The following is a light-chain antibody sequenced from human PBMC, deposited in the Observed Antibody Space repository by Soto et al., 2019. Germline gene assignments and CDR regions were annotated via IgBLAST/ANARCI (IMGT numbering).Light chain of an antibody. Sequence: EFVLTQSPGTLSLSPGERATLSWRASQTVRNNYLAWYQQKPGQAPRLLISDASNRATGIPARFSGSGSGTDFTLTISSLEPEDFAVYYCQQRSNWPLTFGQGTKVDIK. V-gene: IGKV3-11*01. CDR1: QTVRNNY. J-gene: IGKJ1*01. CDR2: DAS. CDR3: QQRSNWPLT.